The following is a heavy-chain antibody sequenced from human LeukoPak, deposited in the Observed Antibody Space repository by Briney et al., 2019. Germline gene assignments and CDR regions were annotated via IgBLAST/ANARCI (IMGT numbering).Heavy chain of an antibody. D-gene: IGHD2-2*01. CDR2: INPNSGGT. CDR1: GYTFIGYY. J-gene: IGHJ3*01. Sequence: ASVKVSCKASGYTFIGYYMHWVRQAPGQGLEWMGWINPNSGGTNYAQKFQGRVTMTRDTSISTACMELSRLRSDDTAVYYCARDLVEIQGGAFDFWGQGTMVTVSS. V-gene: IGHV1-2*02. CDR3: ARDLVEIQGGAFDF.